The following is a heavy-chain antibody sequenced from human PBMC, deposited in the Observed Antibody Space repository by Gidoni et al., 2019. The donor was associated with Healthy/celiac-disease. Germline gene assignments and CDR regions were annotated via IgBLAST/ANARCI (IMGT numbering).Heavy chain of an antibody. CDR3: ARGGITMVRGVIGWDFDY. J-gene: IGHJ4*02. V-gene: IGHV1-2*02. CDR2: INPNSGGT. CDR1: GYTFTGYY. Sequence: KVSCKASGYTFTGYYMHWVRQAPGQGLEWMGWINPNSGGTNYAQKIQGRVTMTRDTSISTAYMELSRLRSDDTAVYYCARGGITMVRGVIGWDFDYWGQGTLVTVSS. D-gene: IGHD3-10*01.